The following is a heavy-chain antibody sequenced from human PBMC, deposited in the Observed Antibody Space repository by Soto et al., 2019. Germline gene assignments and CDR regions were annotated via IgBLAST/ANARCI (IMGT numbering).Heavy chain of an antibody. V-gene: IGHV3-30-3*01. CDR1: GFTFSSYA. CDR2: ISYDGSNK. D-gene: IGHD3-10*01. CDR3: ASSRGPGIY. Sequence: GGSLRLSCSASGFTFSSYAMHWVRQAPGKGLEWVAVISYDGSNKYYADSVKGRFTISRDNSKNTLYLQMNSLRAEDTAVYYCASSRGPGIYWGQGTLVTVSS. J-gene: IGHJ4*02.